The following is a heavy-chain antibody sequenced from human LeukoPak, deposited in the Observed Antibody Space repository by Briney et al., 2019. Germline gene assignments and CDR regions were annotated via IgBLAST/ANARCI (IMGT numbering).Heavy chain of an antibody. Sequence: GASVKVSCKASGYTFTSYGISWVRQAPGQGLEWMGWISAYNGNTNYAQKLQGRVTMTTDTSTSTAYMELRSLRSDDTAVYYCASLGYCSSTSCYQLSYWGQGTLVTVSS. CDR1: GYTFTSYG. CDR3: ASLGYCSSTSCYQLSY. CDR2: ISAYNGNT. V-gene: IGHV1-18*01. J-gene: IGHJ4*02. D-gene: IGHD2-2*01.